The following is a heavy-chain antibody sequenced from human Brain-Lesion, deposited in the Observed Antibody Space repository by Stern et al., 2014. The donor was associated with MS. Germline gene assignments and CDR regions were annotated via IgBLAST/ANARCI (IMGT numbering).Heavy chain of an antibody. CDR1: GAPVSSGGFS. CDR3: AAIGPRMEGACFDI. J-gene: IGHJ3*02. Sequence: VQLVQSGPGLVKPSQTLSLSCTVSGAPVSSGGFSWVWTRPLPGQGLVGVVYFHHTGATFYNPSLKSRVAISVDTSENQFSLKLTSVTAADTAVYYCAAIGPRMEGACFDIWGQGTMVTVSS. V-gene: IGHV4-31*03. CDR2: FHHTGAT. D-gene: IGHD2-21*01.